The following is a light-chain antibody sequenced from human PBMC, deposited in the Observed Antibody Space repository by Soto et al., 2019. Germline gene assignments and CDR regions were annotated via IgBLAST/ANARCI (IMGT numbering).Light chain of an antibody. CDR2: KDS. CDR1: ALPKQH. V-gene: IGLV3-25*03. CDR3: QSADSSGTFWV. J-gene: IGLJ3*02. Sequence: SSELTQPPSVSVSPGQTARITCSGDALPKQHAYWYQQKPGQAPVLVIYKDSERPSGIPERFSGSSSGTTVTLTISGVQAEDEADYYCQSADSSGTFWVFGGGTKLTVL.